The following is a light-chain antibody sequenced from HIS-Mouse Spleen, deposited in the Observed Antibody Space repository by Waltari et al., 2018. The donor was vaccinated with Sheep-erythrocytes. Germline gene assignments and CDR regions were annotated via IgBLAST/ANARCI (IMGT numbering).Light chain of an antibody. Sequence: QSALTQPRSVSGSPGQSVTISCTGTSSDVGGYDDASWYQQHPGKAPKLMSYDVRKRPYGLPERFSGTKAGTTASLTISGLQAEDEAYYFCCSYAGSYNHVFATGTKVTVL. CDR1: SSDVGGYDD. CDR2: DVR. CDR3: CSYAGSYNHV. V-gene: IGLV2-11*01. J-gene: IGLJ1*01.